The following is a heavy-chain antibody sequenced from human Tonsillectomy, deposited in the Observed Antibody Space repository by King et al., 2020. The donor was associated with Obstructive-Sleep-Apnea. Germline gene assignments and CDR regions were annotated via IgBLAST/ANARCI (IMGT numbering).Heavy chain of an antibody. J-gene: IGHJ3*02. CDR2: IYSGSIEI. CDR3: VRDLHWAVDI. CDR1: GFIFSRYS. Sequence: VQLVESGGGLVQPGGSLRLSCEASGFIFSRYSMNWIRQAPGKGLEVVSYIYSGSIEIYYADSVQGRFTISRDNARNSLYLQMNSLRAEDTAVYYCVRDLHWAVDICGQATMVTVSS. V-gene: IGHV3-48*01.